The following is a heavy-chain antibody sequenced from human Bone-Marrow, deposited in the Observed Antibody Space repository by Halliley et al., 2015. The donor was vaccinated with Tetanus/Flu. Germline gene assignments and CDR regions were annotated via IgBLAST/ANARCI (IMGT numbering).Heavy chain of an antibody. V-gene: IGHV3-23*01. Sequence: SLRLSCAASGFTFHDYAMSWVRQAPGKGLEWVSVITSSGQTFYADSVKGHFTVSRDNSKNTVFLQMNSLRAEDTATYYCAKPIYNGDNGAYEYWGQGTQVTVSS. CDR1: GFTFHDYA. D-gene: IGHD5-12*01. CDR2: ITSSGQT. CDR3: AKPIYNGDNGAYEY. J-gene: IGHJ4*02.